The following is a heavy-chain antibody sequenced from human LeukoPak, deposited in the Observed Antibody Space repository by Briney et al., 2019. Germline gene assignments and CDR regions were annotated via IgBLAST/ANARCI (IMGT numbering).Heavy chain of an antibody. D-gene: IGHD3-3*02. Sequence: PGGSLRLSCAASGFTFSSYSMNWVRQAPGKGLEWVSSISNSSSYIYYADSVKGRFTISRDNAKNSLYLQMNSLRAEDTAVYYCARDLSGAFDIWGQGTMVTVSS. V-gene: IGHV3-21*01. J-gene: IGHJ3*02. CDR3: ARDLSGAFDI. CDR2: ISNSSSYI. CDR1: GFTFSSYS.